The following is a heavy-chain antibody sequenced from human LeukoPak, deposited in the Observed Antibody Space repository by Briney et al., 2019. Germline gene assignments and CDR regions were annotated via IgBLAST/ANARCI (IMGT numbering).Heavy chain of an antibody. D-gene: IGHD2-2*01. V-gene: IGHV1-69*05. CDR1: GGTFSSYA. CDR3: AGVPGSSTSLNWFDP. CDR2: IIPIFGTA. Sequence: ASVKVSCKASGGTFSSYAISWVRQAPGQGLEWVGGIIPIFGTANYAQKFQGSVTITTDESTSTAYMELSSLRSEDTAVYYCAGVPGSSTSLNWFDPWGQGTLVTVSS. J-gene: IGHJ5*02.